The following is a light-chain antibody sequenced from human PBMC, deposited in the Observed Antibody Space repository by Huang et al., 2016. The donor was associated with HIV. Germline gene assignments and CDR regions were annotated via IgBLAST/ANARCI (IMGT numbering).Light chain of an antibody. CDR1: QSINSY. CDR3: QQSYSTPTWT. CDR2: GAA. J-gene: IGKJ1*01. Sequence: DIQMTQSPSSLSASVGDRVTINCRASQSINSYLNWYQQKPGKAPKLLIYGAAYLESGVPSRFSGGGSGTDFTLTVSSLQPDDFATYYCQQSYSTPTWTFGQGTKVEIK. V-gene: IGKV1-39*01.